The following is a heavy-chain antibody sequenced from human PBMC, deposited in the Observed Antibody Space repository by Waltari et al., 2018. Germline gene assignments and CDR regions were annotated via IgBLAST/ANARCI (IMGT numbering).Heavy chain of an antibody. CDR3: ARGGGIAAAGVGWFDP. D-gene: IGHD6-13*01. CDR1: GFTFSSYA. J-gene: IGHJ5*02. Sequence: EVQLVESGGGLVQPGGSLRLSCAASGFTFSSYAMNWVRQATGKGLEWVSAIGTAGDTYYPGSVKGRFTISRENAKNSLYLQMNSLRAGDTAVYYCARGGGIAAAGVGWFDPWGQGTLVTVSS. V-gene: IGHV3-13*01. CDR2: IGTAGDT.